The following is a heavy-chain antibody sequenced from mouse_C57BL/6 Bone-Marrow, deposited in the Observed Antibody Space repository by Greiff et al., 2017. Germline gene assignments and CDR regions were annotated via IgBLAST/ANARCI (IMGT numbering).Heavy chain of an antibody. CDR2: IDPSDSST. J-gene: IGHJ2*01. CDR3: ARTYYDYDGVDY. V-gene: IGHV1-50*01. D-gene: IGHD2-4*01. CDR1: GYTFTSYW. Sequence: VQLQQPGAELVKPGASVKLSCKASGYTFTSYWMQWVKQRPGQGLEWIGEIDPSDSSTNYNQKFKGKATLTVDTSSSTAYMQLSSLTSEDSAVYYCARTYYDYDGVDYWGQGTTLTVSS.